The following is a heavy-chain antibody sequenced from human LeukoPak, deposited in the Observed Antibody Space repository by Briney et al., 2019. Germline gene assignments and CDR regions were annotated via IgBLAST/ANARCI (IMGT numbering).Heavy chain of an antibody. CDR1: GFTFSSYW. CDR2: INSDGRST. J-gene: IGHJ4*02. Sequence: PGGSLRLSCAASGFTFSSYWMHWVRQGPGKGLVWVSHINSDGRSTSNADSVKGRFTISRDNAKNTLYLQMNSLRAEDTAVYYCARSLNWAFDYWGQGTLVTVSS. V-gene: IGHV3-74*01. D-gene: IGHD7-27*01. CDR3: ARSLNWAFDY.